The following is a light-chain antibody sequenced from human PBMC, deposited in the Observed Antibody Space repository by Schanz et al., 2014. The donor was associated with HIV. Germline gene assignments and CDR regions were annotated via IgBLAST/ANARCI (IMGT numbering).Light chain of an antibody. CDR3: SSYIRSTTPVV. J-gene: IGLJ2*01. CDR1: SSNIGTYDL. CDR2: EDY. Sequence: QSALTQPASVSGSPGQSITISCTGTSSNIGTYDLVSWYQQHPGKAPKVIIYEDYKRPSGVSNRFSGSKSGNTASLTISGLQAEDEADYYCSSYIRSTTPVVFGGGTKLTVL. V-gene: IGLV2-14*02.